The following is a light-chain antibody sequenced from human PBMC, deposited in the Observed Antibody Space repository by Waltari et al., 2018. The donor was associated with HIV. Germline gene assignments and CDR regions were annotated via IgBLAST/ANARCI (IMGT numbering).Light chain of an antibody. CDR2: GNT. J-gene: IGLJ2*01. Sequence: QSVLTQPPSVSGAPGQRVTIPCTGSSPHIGAGYDVPWYQNLPGTAPKLLIYGNTNRPSGVPDRFSGSKSGTSASLAITGLQAEDEADYYCQSYDSSLSGVVFGGGTKLTVL. CDR1: SPHIGAGYD. V-gene: IGLV1-40*01. CDR3: QSYDSSLSGVV.